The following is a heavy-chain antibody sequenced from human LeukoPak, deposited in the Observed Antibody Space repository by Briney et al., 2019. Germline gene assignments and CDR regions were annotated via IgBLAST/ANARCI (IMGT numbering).Heavy chain of an antibody. V-gene: IGHV3-23*01. CDR3: AKDLITMVRGVIRGAFDI. Sequence: GGSLRLSCAASGFTFSSYAMSWVRQAPGKGLEWVSAISGSGGSTYYADSVKGRFTISRDNSKNTLYLQMNSLRAEDTAVYYCAKDLITMVRGVIRGAFDIWGQGTMVTVSS. CDR1: GFTFSSYA. D-gene: IGHD3-10*01. CDR2: ISGSGGST. J-gene: IGHJ3*02.